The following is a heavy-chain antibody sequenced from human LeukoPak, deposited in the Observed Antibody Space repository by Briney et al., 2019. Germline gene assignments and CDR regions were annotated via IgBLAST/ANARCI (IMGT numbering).Heavy chain of an antibody. CDR3: ARDRPGIAVAGTRIGDY. D-gene: IGHD6-19*01. V-gene: IGHV3-21*01. J-gene: IGHJ4*02. Sequence: GGSLRLSCAASGFTFSSYSMNWVRQAPGKGLEWVSSISSSSSYIYYADPVKGRFTISRDNAKNSLYLQMNSLRAEDTAVYYCARDRPGIAVAGTRIGDYWGQGTLVTVSS. CDR2: ISSSSSYI. CDR1: GFTFSSYS.